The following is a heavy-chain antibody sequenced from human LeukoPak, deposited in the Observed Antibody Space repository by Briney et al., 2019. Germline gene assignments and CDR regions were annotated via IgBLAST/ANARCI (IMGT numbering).Heavy chain of an antibody. V-gene: IGHV4-34*01. CDR3: ARGRGSSWYGDFQH. CDR1: GGSFSGYY. D-gene: IGHD6-13*01. CDR2: INHSGST. Sequence: SETLSLTCAVYGGSFSGYYWSWIRQPPGKGLEWIGEINHSGSTNYNPSLKSRVTISVDTSKNQLSLKLSSVTAADTAVYYCARGRGSSWYGDFQHWGQGTLVTVSS. J-gene: IGHJ1*01.